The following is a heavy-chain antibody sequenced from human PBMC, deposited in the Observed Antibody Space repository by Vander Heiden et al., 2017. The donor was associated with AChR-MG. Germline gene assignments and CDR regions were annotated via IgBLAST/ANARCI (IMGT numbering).Heavy chain of an antibody. Sequence: DVHLVESGGGLVKPGGSLRLACAGSGFTFNEAWMNGVRQAPGKGLEWIGRIKSNSDGGITDHAAPVKGRFTISRDDSKNTLYLQMDSLKTEDTGVYYCTTLSLWNYVLETWGQGSLVTVSS. D-gene: IGHD1-7*01. J-gene: IGHJ5*02. CDR1: GFTFNEAW. CDR2: IKSNSDGGIT. CDR3: TTLSLWNYVLET. V-gene: IGHV3-15*01.